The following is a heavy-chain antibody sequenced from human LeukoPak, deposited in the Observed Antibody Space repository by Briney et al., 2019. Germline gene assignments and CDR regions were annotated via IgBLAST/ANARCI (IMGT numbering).Heavy chain of an antibody. Sequence: GRSLRLSCAASGFTFSSYAMHWVRQAPGKGLEWVAVISYDGSNKYYADSVKGRFTISRDNSKNTLYLQMNSLRAEDTAVYYCARDLYGGNPFEYWGQRAPGTVSS. CDR1: GFTFSSYA. CDR2: ISYDGSNK. CDR3: ARDLYGGNPFEY. V-gene: IGHV3-30-3*01. D-gene: IGHD4-23*01. J-gene: IGHJ4*02.